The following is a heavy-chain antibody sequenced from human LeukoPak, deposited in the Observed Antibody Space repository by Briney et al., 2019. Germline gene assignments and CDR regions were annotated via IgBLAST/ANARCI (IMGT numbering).Heavy chain of an antibody. J-gene: IGHJ5*02. CDR1: RYTFTTYA. D-gene: IGHD6-13*01. Sequence: ASVKVSCKASRYTFTTYALTWVRQASGQRLEWMGWINVGNGNTKSSQKFQGRVTITRDMSASTAYMELCSLRSEDTAVYYCARGLGYGVFDPWGQGTLVTVSS. CDR2: INVGNGNT. CDR3: ARGLGYGVFDP. V-gene: IGHV1-3*01.